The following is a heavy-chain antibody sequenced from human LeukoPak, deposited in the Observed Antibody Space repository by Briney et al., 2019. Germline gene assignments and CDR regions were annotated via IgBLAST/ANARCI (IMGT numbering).Heavy chain of an antibody. V-gene: IGHV1-69*05. J-gene: IGHJ2*01. CDR2: IIPIFGTA. D-gene: IGHD3-10*01. Sequence: SVKVSCKASGGTFSSYAISWVRQAPGQGLEWMGGIIPIFGTANYAQKFQGRVTITRDTSASTAYMELSSLRSEDTAVYYCARGAYYYGSGSYYNGLAYFDLWGRGTLVTVSS. CDR3: ARGAYYYGSGSYYNGLAYFDL. CDR1: GGTFSSYA.